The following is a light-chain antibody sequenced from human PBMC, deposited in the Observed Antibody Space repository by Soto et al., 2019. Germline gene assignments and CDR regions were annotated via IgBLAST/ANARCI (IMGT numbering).Light chain of an antibody. CDR3: SAYTTTSTTLYV. J-gene: IGLJ1*01. Sequence: QSALTQPASVSESPGQSIAISCTGTSSDVGRYNYVSWYQQHPGKAPKLMIYEVSNRPSGVSNRFSGSKSGNTASLTISELQAEDKADYYCSAYTTTSTTLYVFGSGTKLTDL. V-gene: IGLV2-14*01. CDR1: SSDVGRYNY. CDR2: EVS.